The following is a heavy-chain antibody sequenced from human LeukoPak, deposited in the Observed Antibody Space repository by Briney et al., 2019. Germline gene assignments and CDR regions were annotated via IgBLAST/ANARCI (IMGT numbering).Heavy chain of an antibody. CDR2: IIPIFGTA. Sequence: GASVKVSCKASGGTFSSYAISWVRQAPGQGLEWMGGIIPIFGTANYAQKFQGRVTITADESTSTAYMELSSLRSEDTAVYYCARAAVEMATIAVFDYWGQGTLVTVSS. D-gene: IGHD5-24*01. J-gene: IGHJ4*02. CDR1: GGTFSSYA. V-gene: IGHV1-69*13. CDR3: ARAAVEMATIAVFDY.